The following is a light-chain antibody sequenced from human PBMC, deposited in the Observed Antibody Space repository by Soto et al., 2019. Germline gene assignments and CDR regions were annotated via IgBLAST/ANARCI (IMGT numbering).Light chain of an antibody. CDR3: QQYGS. Sequence: EIVLTQSPATLSLSPGERATLSCRASQSVHRYLAWYQQKPGQAPRLLMYEASNRATGIPATFSANGSGTDFTLTITNLEPEDFAVYYCQQYGSFGQGTKVDIK. CDR1: QSVHRY. J-gene: IGKJ1*01. V-gene: IGKV3-11*01. CDR2: EAS.